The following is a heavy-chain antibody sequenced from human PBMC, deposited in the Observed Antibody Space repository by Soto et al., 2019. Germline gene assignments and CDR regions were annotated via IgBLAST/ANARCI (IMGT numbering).Heavy chain of an antibody. Sequence: PSQTLSLTCAISGDSVSSNSAAWHWIRQFPSRGLEWLGRTYYRSKWYNDYAVSVKSRITINPDTSKNQFSLQLNSVTPEDTAVYYCARDKYSGFGTSGASYDYCDMDVWRQGPSVTVSS. CDR3: ARDKYSGFGTSGASYDYCDMDV. CDR1: GDSVSSNSAA. CDR2: TYYRSKWYN. D-gene: IGHD5-12*01. V-gene: IGHV6-1*01. J-gene: IGHJ6*02.